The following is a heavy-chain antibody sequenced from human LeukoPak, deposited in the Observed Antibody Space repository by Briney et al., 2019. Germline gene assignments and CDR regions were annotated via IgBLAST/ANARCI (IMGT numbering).Heavy chain of an antibody. Sequence: ASVKVSCKVSGDIFSTYYIQWVRQAPGAGLEWVGWINTDIGGTRSAPKFQGRVSMTMDKSISTAYLELTRLTSDDTAMYYCARNWELWGQGTLVTVSS. D-gene: IGHD3-10*01. CDR3: ARNWEL. J-gene: IGHJ4*02. CDR1: GDIFSTYY. CDR2: INTDIGGT. V-gene: IGHV1-2*02.